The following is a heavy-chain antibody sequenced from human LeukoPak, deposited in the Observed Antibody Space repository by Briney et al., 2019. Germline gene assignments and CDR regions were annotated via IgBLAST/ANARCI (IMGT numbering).Heavy chain of an antibody. CDR3: ANPRLY. V-gene: IGHV3-30*02. CDR1: GFTFDNYD. J-gene: IGHJ4*02. CDR2: IRYDGGDK. Sequence: GGSLRLSCAASGFTFDNYDMHWVRQATGKGLEWGAFIRYDGGDKYYVDSVKGRFTISRDNSKNTLYLQMSSLRAEDTAVYYCANPRLYWGQGTLVTVSS.